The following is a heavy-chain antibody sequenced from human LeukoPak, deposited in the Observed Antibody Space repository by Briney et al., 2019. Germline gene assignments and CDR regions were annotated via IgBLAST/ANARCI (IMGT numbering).Heavy chain of an antibody. CDR2: MDPNSGNA. D-gene: IGHD2-15*01. CDR3: ARSYCSGGSCSHDYGDF. Sequence: GASVKVSCKASGYTFIRYDINRVRQAAGQGLEWMGWMDPNSGNAGYAQKFQGRVALTRDTSISTAYMELRSLRSEDTAMYYCARSYCSGGSCSHDYGDFWGQGTLLTVSS. CDR1: GYTFIRYD. V-gene: IGHV1-8*03. J-gene: IGHJ4*02.